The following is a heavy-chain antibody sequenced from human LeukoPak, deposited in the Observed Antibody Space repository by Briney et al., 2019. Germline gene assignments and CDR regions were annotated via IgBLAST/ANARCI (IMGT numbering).Heavy chain of an antibody. D-gene: IGHD6-6*01. CDR2: IIPIFGTA. CDR1: GGTFSSYA. Sequence: SVKVSCKASGGTFSSYAISWVRQAPGQGLEWMGGIIPIFGTANYAQKFQGRVTITTDESTSTAYMELSSLRSEDTAVYYCARPYSSSSVKTFYYFDYWGQGTLVTVSS. CDR3: ARPYSSSSVKTFYYFDY. J-gene: IGHJ4*02. V-gene: IGHV1-69*05.